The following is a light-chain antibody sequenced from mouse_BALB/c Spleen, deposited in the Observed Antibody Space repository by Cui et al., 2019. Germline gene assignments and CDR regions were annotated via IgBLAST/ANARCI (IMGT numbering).Light chain of an antibody. CDR1: SSVSY. CDR2: STS. Sequence: IVLTQPPAIMSALLGEECTLPCSASSSVSYMHWYQQKSGTSPKLLIYSTSNLASGVPSRFSGSGSGTFYSLTISSVEAEDAADYYCHQWSSYPWTFGGGTKLEIK. CDR3: HQWSSYPWT. J-gene: IGKJ1*01. V-gene: IGKV4-80*01.